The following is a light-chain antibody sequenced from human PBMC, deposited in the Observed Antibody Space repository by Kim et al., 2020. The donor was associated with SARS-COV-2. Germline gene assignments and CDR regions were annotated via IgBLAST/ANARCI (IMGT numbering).Light chain of an antibody. CDR3: QVWDSGSDHPV. Sequence: SYELTQPPSVSVAPGETARITCGGNNIRSKSVHWYQKKPGQAPVLVIYYNLDRPSGIPERFSGSNPENTATLTISSVKAGDEADYYCQVWDSGSDHPVFGAGTKVTVL. CDR2: YNL. CDR1: NIRSKS. V-gene: IGLV3-21*01. J-gene: IGLJ3*02.